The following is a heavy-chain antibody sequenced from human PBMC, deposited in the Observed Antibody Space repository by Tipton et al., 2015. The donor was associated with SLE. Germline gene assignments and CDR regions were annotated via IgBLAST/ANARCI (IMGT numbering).Heavy chain of an antibody. J-gene: IGHJ4*02. D-gene: IGHD6-25*01. Sequence: GSLRLSCAASGFTFSNAWMSWVRQAPGKGLEWVGRIKSKTDGGTTDYAAPVKGRFTISRDDSKNTLYLQMNSLKTEDTAVYYCAREISARAPEGYWGQGTLVTVSS. CDR3: AREISARAPEGY. CDR2: IKSKTDGGTT. V-gene: IGHV3-15*01. CDR1: GFTFSNAW.